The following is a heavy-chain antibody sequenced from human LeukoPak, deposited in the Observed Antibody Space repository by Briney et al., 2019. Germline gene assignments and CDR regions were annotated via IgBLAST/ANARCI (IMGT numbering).Heavy chain of an antibody. V-gene: IGHV1-2*02. CDR2: INPNSGGT. D-gene: IGHD6-19*01. Sequence: ASVKVSCKASGYTFTGYYIHWGRQAPGQGLEWMGWINPNSGGTNYAQKFQGRVTMTRDTSISTAYMELSRLRSDNTALYYCATYSSGWYALDYWGQGTLVTVSS. CDR1: GYTFTGYY. J-gene: IGHJ4*02. CDR3: ATYSSGWYALDY.